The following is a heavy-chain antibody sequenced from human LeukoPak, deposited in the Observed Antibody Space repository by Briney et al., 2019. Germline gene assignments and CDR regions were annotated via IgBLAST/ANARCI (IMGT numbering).Heavy chain of an antibody. CDR2: ISYDGSNK. D-gene: IGHD1-26*01. CDR3: ARENLVGATTYFDY. J-gene: IGHJ4*02. V-gene: IGHV3-30*04. Sequence: GGSLRLSCVASGFTFSSYAMHWVRQAPGKGLEWVAVISYDGSNKYYADSVKGRFTTSRDNSKNTLYLQMNSLRAEDTAVYYCARENLVGATTYFDYWGQGTLVTVSS. CDR1: GFTFSSYA.